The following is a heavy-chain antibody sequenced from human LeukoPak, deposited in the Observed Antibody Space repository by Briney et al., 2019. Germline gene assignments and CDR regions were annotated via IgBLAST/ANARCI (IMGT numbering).Heavy chain of an antibody. Sequence: GGSLRLSYVASGFTFSTSWVTWVRQAPGTGLEWVANIDKHGNGKYYVDSVKGRFAISRDYASNSVFLQMDSLRAEDTSVYYCARDAGWGYYDLWGQGTPVTVSS. CDR2: IDKHGNGK. D-gene: IGHD1-26*01. J-gene: IGHJ4*02. V-gene: IGHV3-7*01. CDR3: ARDAGWGYYDL. CDR1: GFTFSTSW.